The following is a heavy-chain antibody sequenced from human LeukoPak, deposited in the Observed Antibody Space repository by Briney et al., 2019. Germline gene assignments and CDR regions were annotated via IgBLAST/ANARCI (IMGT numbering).Heavy chain of an antibody. D-gene: IGHD2-21*01. CDR1: GFTFSSYW. V-gene: IGHV3-74*01. J-gene: IGHJ4*02. Sequence: GGSLRLSCSASGFTFSSYWMHWVCQVPGKGLVWVSRVNRDGSRTIHADSVKGRFTISRYNAKNTLYLKMNSLRAEDTAVYYCARDQTFVGGIDCWGQGTLVTVYS. CDR3: ARDQTFVGGIDC. CDR2: VNRDGSRT.